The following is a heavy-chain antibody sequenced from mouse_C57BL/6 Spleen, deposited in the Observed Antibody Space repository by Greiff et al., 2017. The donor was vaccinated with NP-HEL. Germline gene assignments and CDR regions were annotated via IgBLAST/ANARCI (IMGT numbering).Heavy chain of an antibody. V-gene: IGHV14-4*01. CDR3: TTTFITTVVATDY. CDR1: GFNIKDDY. CDR2: IDPENGDT. D-gene: IGHD1-1*01. J-gene: IGHJ2*01. Sequence: EVQLQQSGAELVRPGASVKLSCTASGFNIKDDYMHWVKQRPEQGLEWIGWIDPENGDTEYASKFQGKATITADTSSNTAYLQLSSLTSEDTAVYYCTTTFITTVVATDYWGQGTTLTVSS.